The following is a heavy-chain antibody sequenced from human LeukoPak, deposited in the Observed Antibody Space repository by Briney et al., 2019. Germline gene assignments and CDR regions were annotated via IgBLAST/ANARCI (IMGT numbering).Heavy chain of an antibody. D-gene: IGHD5-12*01. CDR2: TYYRSKWYN. CDR3: ARDTYSGYDSLFGNYFYYAMDV. CDR1: GDSVSSSSTT. J-gene: IGHJ6*02. V-gene: IGHV6-1*01. Sequence: SQTLSLTFAISGDSVSSSSTTWDWIRQSPSRGLEWLGRTYYRSKWYNDYAVSVKGRITINPDTSRNQFSLQLNSVTPEDTAVYYCARDTYSGYDSLFGNYFYYAMDVWGQGTTVTVSS.